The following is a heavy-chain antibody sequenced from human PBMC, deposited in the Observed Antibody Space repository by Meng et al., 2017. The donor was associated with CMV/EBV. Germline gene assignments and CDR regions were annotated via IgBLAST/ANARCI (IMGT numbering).Heavy chain of an antibody. J-gene: IGHJ4*02. CDR2: IYWDDDK. V-gene: IGHV2-5*02. Sequence: TTFHVSVPTLVTHTQTLTLTCSFSGFSLRTSGVGVGWIRQPPGKALEWLALIYWDDDKRYSPSLKSRLTITKGTSKNQVVLTMTNMDPVDTATYYCAHRLHGSGSYYPYYFDYWGQGTLVTVSS. CDR3: AHRLHGSGSYYPYYFDY. D-gene: IGHD3-10*01. CDR1: GFSLRTSGVG.